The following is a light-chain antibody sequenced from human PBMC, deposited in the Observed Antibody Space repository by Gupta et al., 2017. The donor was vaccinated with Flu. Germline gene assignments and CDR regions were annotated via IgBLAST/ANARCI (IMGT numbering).Light chain of an antibody. J-gene: IGLJ2*01. Sequence: SFTISCNGTGSDVGGDNYVYWYQQTTGNATKLMIYDGSNRPSGVSNRFSGSKAGNTASLTSYGLQAEDDADYYCSSYTRRNTMVFGRGTKLTVL. CDR2: DGS. V-gene: IGLV2-14*04. CDR1: GSDVGGDNY. CDR3: SSYTRRNTMV.